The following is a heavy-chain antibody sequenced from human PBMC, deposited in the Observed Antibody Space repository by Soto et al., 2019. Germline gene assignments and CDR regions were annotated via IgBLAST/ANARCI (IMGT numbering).Heavy chain of an antibody. J-gene: IGHJ6*02. CDR1: GYTFTGYY. V-gene: IGHV1-2*04. CDR3: ARAYYYDSSGYKYGMDV. Sequence: ASVKVSCKASGYTFTGYYMHWVRQAPGQGLEWMGWINPNSGGTNYAQKFQGWVTMTRDTSISTAYMELSRLRSDDTAVYYCARAYYYDSSGYKYGMDVWGQGTTVTVPS. CDR2: INPNSGGT. D-gene: IGHD3-22*01.